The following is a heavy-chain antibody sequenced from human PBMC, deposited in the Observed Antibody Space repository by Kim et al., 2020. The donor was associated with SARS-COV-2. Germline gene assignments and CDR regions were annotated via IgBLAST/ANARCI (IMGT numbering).Heavy chain of an antibody. D-gene: IGHD3-22*01. CDR1: GFTFSSYW. CDR3: ARVDSSGYYYSRYYYYVMDV. CDR2: INSDGSST. V-gene: IGHV3-74*01. Sequence: GGSLRLSCAASGFTFSSYWMHWVRQAPGKGLVWVSRINSDGSSTSYADSVKGRFTISRDNAKNTLYLQMNSLRAEDTAVYYCARVDSSGYYYSRYYYYVMDVWGHGTTVTVSS. J-gene: IGHJ6*02.